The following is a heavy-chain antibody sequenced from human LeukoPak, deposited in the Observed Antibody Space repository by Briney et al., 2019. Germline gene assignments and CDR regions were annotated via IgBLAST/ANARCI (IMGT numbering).Heavy chain of an antibody. D-gene: IGHD5-24*01. CDR1: SGSISSGVYY. V-gene: IGHV4-31*03. Sequence: SDTLSLTCPVSSGSISSGVYYWSWIRRHPGKGLEWIGYIYYSGSTYYNPSLKSRVTISVDTSKNQFSLKLSSVTAADTAVYYCARGVRWLQLSYFDYWGQGTLVTVSS. CDR3: ARGVRWLQLSYFDY. J-gene: IGHJ4*02. CDR2: IYYSGST.